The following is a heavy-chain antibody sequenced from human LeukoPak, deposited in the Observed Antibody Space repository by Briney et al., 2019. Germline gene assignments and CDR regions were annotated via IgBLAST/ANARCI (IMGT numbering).Heavy chain of an antibody. CDR2: INHSGST. CDR3: ASKTRDYFDY. J-gene: IGHJ4*02. Sequence: SETLSLTCAVYGGSFSGYYWSWIRQPPGKGLEWIGEINHSGSTSYNPSLKSRVTISVDTSKNQFSLKLSSVTAADTAVYYCASKTRDYFDYWGQGTLVTVSS. V-gene: IGHV4-34*01. CDR1: GGSFSGYY.